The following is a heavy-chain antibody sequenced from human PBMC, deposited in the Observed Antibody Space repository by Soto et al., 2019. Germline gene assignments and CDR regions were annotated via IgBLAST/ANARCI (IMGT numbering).Heavy chain of an antibody. CDR1: GFTFSSYA. CDR3: VRDRDWLFDY. V-gene: IGHV3-23*01. CDR2: ISGGGGGST. D-gene: IGHD3-9*01. J-gene: IGHJ4*02. Sequence: GGSLRLSCSASGFTFSSYAMHWVRQAPGKGLEWVSAISGGGGGSTFYADSVKGRFTISRDDSKNTQSLQMDSLRAEDTAVYYCVRDRDWLFDYWGPGTLVTVS.